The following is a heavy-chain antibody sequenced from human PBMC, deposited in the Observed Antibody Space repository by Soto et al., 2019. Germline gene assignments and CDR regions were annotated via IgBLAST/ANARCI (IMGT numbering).Heavy chain of an antibody. CDR2: IYYSGST. CDR3: ARTPGIAAARTFDY. Sequence: SETLSLTCTVSGGSISSYYWSWIRQPPGKGLEWIGYIYYSGSTNYNPSLKSRVTISVDTSKNQFSLKLSSVTAADTAVYYCARTPGIAAARTFDYWGQGTLVTVSS. CDR1: GGSISSYY. V-gene: IGHV4-59*08. J-gene: IGHJ4*02. D-gene: IGHD6-25*01.